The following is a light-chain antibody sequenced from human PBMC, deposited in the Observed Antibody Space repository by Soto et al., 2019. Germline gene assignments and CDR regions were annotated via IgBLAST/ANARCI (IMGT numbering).Light chain of an antibody. J-gene: IGKJ2*01. CDR2: DAS. Sequence: EIVLTQSPATLSLSPGERATLSCRASQSVSSYLAWYQQKLGQAPRLLIYDASNRATGIPARFSGSGSGTDFTLTISSLGPEDFAVYYCQQRSNWPRTFGQGTKLEIK. CDR1: QSVSSY. CDR3: QQRSNWPRT. V-gene: IGKV3-11*01.